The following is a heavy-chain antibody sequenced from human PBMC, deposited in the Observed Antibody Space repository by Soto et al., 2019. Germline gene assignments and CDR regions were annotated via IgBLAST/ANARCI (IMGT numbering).Heavy chain of an antibody. V-gene: IGHV4-31*03. CDR3: ACDIMATVSGLYYGMDV. Sequence: QVQLQESGPGLVKPSQTLSLTCTVSGGSISSGGYYWSWIRQHPGKGLEWIGSIYYSGSTYYNPSLKGRVTISVDTAKNPCSPKLSSVTAADTAVYFCACDIMATVSGLYYGMDVWGQGTTVTVSS. CDR1: GGSISSGGYY. CDR2: IYYSGST. J-gene: IGHJ6*02. D-gene: IGHD3-10*01.